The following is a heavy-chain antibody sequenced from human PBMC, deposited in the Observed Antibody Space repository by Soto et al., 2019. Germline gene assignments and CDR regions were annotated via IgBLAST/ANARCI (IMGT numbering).Heavy chain of an antibody. J-gene: IGHJ4*02. CDR2: IYYSGST. CDR1: GGSISSGDYY. Sequence: SETLSHTCPVSGGSISSGDYYWSWIRQPPGKGLEWIGYIYYSGSTYYNPSLKSRVTISVDTSKNQFSLKLSSVTAADTAVYYCARGESIMNTYYFDYWGQGTLVTVSS. CDR3: ARGESIMNTYYFDY. V-gene: IGHV4-30-4*01. D-gene: IGHD3-16*01.